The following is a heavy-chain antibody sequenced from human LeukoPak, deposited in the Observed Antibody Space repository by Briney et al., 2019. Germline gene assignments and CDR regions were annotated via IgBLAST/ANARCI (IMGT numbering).Heavy chain of an antibody. V-gene: IGHV4-34*01. Sequence: SETLSLTCAVYGGSLNHYYWSWIRQPPGKGLEWSGEIDRLGRTNYSPSLKNRVTISIDRSKNQFSLKLTSVTAADSAVYYCARPVDCSSTFCSGPFDSWGQGGLVTVSS. CDR1: GGSLNHYY. CDR3: ARPVDCSSTFCSGPFDS. J-gene: IGHJ4*02. CDR2: IDRLGRT. D-gene: IGHD2-2*01.